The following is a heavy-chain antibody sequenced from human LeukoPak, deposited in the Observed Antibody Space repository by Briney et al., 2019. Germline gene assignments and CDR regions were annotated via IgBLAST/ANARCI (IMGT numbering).Heavy chain of an antibody. D-gene: IGHD4-17*01. J-gene: IGHJ5*02. Sequence: GASVKVSCKASGYTFTGYYMHWVRQAPGQGLEWMGWINPNSGGTNYAQKFQGRVTLTSDTSISKTYMELSRLRSDDTAVYYCERDRKYGDYVGGFDPWGQGTLVTVSS. V-gene: IGHV1-2*02. CDR3: ERDRKYGDYVGGFDP. CDR1: GYTFTGYY. CDR2: INPNSGGT.